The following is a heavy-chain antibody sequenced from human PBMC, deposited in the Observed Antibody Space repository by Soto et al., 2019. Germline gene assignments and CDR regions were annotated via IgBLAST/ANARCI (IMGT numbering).Heavy chain of an antibody. J-gene: IGHJ6*02. CDR2: INPKTAAT. CDR1: GYTFSDYF. Sequence: QVQLVQSGAEVKKSGASVKVSCKASGYTFSDYFIQWLRQAPGQGLEWVAWINPKTAATNYAKKFQDTVTLTSDTSFSTAYLELTRLRPDDTAVYYCARIKWGLDYYSGMDVWGQGTEVTVSS. D-gene: IGHD1-26*01. V-gene: IGHV1-2*02. CDR3: ARIKWGLDYYSGMDV.